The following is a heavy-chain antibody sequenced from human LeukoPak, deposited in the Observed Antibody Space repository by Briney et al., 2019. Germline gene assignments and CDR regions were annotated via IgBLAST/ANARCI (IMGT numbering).Heavy chain of an antibody. CDR2: ISGSDGGT. CDR1: GFTYSNYA. Sequence: GGSLRLSSAVSGFTYSNYAMSWVRQAPGKGLEWVSAISGSDGGTYYADSVKGRFTISGDRSKNTLYLQMSSLRAEDTAVYYCATVVVAASASYYFDYWGQGTLVTVSS. V-gene: IGHV3-23*01. D-gene: IGHD2-15*01. CDR3: ATVVVAASASYYFDY. J-gene: IGHJ4*02.